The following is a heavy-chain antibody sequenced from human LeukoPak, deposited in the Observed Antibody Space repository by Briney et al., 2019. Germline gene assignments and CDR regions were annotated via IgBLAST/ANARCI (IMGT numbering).Heavy chain of an antibody. J-gene: IGHJ4*02. Sequence: GRSLRLSCAASGFTFSSYGMHWVRQAPGKGLEWVAVIWYDGSNKYYADSVKGRFTISRDNSKNTLYLQMNSLRAEDTAVYYCAKDHSSGYYAMHYFDYWGQGTLVTVSS. D-gene: IGHD3-22*01. CDR2: IWYDGSNK. CDR3: AKDHSSGYYAMHYFDY. V-gene: IGHV3-33*06. CDR1: GFTFSSYG.